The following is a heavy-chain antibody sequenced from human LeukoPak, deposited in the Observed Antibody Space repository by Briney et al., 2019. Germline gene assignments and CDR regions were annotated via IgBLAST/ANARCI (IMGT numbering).Heavy chain of an antibody. V-gene: IGHV3-15*01. J-gene: IGHJ4*02. CDR3: TTVPLVPAAMRLVDY. CDR1: GFTFSSAW. CDR2: IKSKTDGGTT. D-gene: IGHD2-2*01. Sequence: GGSLRLSCAASGFTFSSAWVSWVRQAPGKGLEWVGRIKSKTDGGTTDYAAPVKGRFTISRDDSKNTLYLQMNSLKTEDTAVYYCTTVPLVPAAMRLVDYWGQGTLVTVSS.